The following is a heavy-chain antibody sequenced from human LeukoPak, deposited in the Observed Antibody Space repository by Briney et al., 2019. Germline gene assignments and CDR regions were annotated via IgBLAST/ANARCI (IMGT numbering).Heavy chain of an antibody. J-gene: IGHJ4*02. CDR2: INHSGST. D-gene: IGHD3-22*01. CDR1: GGSFRGYY. CDR3: ARGRRSGYKPFDY. Sequence: TPSETLSLTCAVYGGSFRGYYWSWIRQPPGKGLEWIGEINHSGSTNYNPSLKSRVTISVDTSKNQFSLKLSSVTAADTAVYYCARGRRSGYKPFDYWGQGTLVTVSS. V-gene: IGHV4-34*01.